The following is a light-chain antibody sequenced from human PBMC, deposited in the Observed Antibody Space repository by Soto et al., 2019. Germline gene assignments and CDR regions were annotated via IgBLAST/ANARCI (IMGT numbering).Light chain of an antibody. CDR3: QQYAKT. CDR2: GPS. J-gene: IGKJ1*01. Sequence: DIVLTQSPGTLSLSPGERATLSCRASQSVSSSYLAWYQQKPGQAPRLLIYGPSNRATGIPDRFSGSGSATDFTLTISRLEPEDFAVYYCQQYAKTFGQGTKVDIK. V-gene: IGKV3-20*01. CDR1: QSVSSSY.